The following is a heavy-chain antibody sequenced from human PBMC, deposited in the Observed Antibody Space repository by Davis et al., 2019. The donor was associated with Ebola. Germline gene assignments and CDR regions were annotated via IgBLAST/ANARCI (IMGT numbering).Heavy chain of an antibody. CDR1: GFTFSSYW. D-gene: IGHD1-20*01. V-gene: IGHV3-74*01. Sequence: GESLKISCAASGFTFSSYWMHWVRQAPGKGLVWVSRINSDGSSTSYADSVKGRFTISRDNAKNTLYLQMNSLRAEDTAVYYCARRFRNWNDLHAFDIWGQGTMVTVSS. CDR2: INSDGSST. J-gene: IGHJ3*02. CDR3: ARRFRNWNDLHAFDI.